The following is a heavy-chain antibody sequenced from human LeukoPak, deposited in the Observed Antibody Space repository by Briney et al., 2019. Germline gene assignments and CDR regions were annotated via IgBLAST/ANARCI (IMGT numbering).Heavy chain of an antibody. CDR1: GGSVSSYY. CDR2: IHTSGST. Sequence: SETLSLTCTVSGGSVSSYYWSWIRQPAGKGLEWIGRIHTSGSTNYNPSLKSRVTMSVDTSKNQFSLKLSSVTAADTAVYYCARARPGYSGRYYFDYWGQGTLVTVSS. CDR3: ARARPGYSGRYYFDY. D-gene: IGHD5-12*01. J-gene: IGHJ4*02. V-gene: IGHV4-4*07.